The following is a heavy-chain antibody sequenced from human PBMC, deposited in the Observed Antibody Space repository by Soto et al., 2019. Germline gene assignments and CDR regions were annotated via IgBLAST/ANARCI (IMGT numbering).Heavy chain of an antibody. V-gene: IGHV3-48*04. J-gene: IGHJ4*02. CDR3: ARGHPRGRYFDWLIFPLGY. CDR2: ISSSSRTT. Sequence: PGGSLRLSCAASGFTFSSYSMNWVRQAPGTGLEWVSYISSSSRTTYYADSVRGRFTISRDDANSHVYLDMNDVRPEDTALYYCARGHPRGRYFDWLIFPLGYWGRGALVTVS. CDR1: GFTFSSYS. D-gene: IGHD3-9*01.